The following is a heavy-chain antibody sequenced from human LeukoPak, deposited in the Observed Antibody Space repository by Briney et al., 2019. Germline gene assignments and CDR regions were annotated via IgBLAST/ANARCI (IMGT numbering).Heavy chain of an antibody. D-gene: IGHD2-15*01. J-gene: IGHJ5*02. V-gene: IGHV4-59*01. CDR2: IHSSGGS. Sequence: KAPETLSLSRAVSRGSPSSDYWSSGRQPPGKRLEWIGYIHSSGGSNYNPSLTSRVTLSVDTSKNQFSLKVSSVTAADTAVYYCARGNLSCRGGSCYPNWFDPWGQGTLVTASS. CDR3: ARGNLSCRGGSCYPNWFDP. CDR1: RGSPSSDY.